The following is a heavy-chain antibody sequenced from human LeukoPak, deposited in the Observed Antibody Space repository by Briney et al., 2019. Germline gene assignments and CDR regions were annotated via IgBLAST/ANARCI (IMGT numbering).Heavy chain of an antibody. D-gene: IGHD5-24*01. CDR2: IRYDGSNK. J-gene: IGHJ4*02. V-gene: IGHV3-30*02. CDR1: GFTFSSYG. Sequence: GGSLRLSCAASGFTFSSYGMHWVRQAPGKGLEWVAFIRYDGSNKYYADSVKGRFTISRDNSKNSLYLQMSSLRAEDTAVYYCARAANDGYNTILDYWGQGTLVTVSS. CDR3: ARAANDGYNTILDY.